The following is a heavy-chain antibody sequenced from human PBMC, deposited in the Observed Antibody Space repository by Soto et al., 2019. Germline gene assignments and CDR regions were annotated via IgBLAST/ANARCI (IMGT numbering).Heavy chain of an antibody. CDR3: ARDPSTVTTTFFDY. CDR1: GFTLSSYG. CDR2: IWYDGSNK. V-gene: IGHV3-33*01. J-gene: IGHJ4*02. D-gene: IGHD4-17*01. Sequence: GGSLRLSCSASGFTLSSYGMHWVRQAPGKGLEWVAVIWYDGSNKYYADSVKGRFTISRDNSKNTLYLQMNSLRAEDTAVYYCARDPSTVTTTFFDYWGQGTLVTVSS.